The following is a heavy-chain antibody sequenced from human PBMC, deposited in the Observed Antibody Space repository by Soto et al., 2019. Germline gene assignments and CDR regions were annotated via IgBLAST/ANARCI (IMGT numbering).Heavy chain of an antibody. J-gene: IGHJ4*02. D-gene: IGHD2-21*02. V-gene: IGHV4-39*01. Sequence: SETLSLTCTVSGGSISSSSYYWGWIRQPPGKGLEWIGSIYYSGSTYYNPSLKSRVTISVDTSKNQFSLKLSSVTAADTAVYYCARQVVTQLSAFDYWGQGTLVTVSS. CDR2: IYYSGST. CDR1: GGSISSSSYY. CDR3: ARQVVTQLSAFDY.